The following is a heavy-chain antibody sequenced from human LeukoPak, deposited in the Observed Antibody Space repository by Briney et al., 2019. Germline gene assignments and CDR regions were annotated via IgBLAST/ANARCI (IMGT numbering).Heavy chain of an antibody. CDR3: ASSLVMWELRRYYYYYMDV. CDR1: GYTFTSYG. D-gene: IGHD1-26*01. V-gene: IGHV1-18*01. J-gene: IGHJ6*03. Sequence: GASVRVSCKASGYTFTSYGISWVRQAPGQGLEWMGWISAYNGNTNYAQKLQGRVTMTTDTSTSTAYMELRSLGSDDTAVYYCASSLVMWELRRYYYYYMDVWGKGTTVTVSS. CDR2: ISAYNGNT.